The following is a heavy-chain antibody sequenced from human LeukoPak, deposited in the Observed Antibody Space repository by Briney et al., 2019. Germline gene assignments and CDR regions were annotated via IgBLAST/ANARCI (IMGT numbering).Heavy chain of an antibody. D-gene: IGHD6-13*01. Sequence: GGSLRLSCAASGFTFSSYSMNWVRQAPGKGLEWVSSISSSSSYIYYADSVKGRFTISRDNAKNSLYLQMNSLRAEDTAVYYCAKGEYLQQLPQRDWFDPWGQGTLVTVSS. J-gene: IGHJ5*02. V-gene: IGHV3-21*01. CDR2: ISSSSSYI. CDR1: GFTFSSYS. CDR3: AKGEYLQQLPQRDWFDP.